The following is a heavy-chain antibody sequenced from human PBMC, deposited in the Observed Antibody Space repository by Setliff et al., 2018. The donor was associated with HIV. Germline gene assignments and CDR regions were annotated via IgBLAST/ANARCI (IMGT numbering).Heavy chain of an antibody. CDR3: ARPQYPGYYFDY. Sequence: PSETLSLTCIVSGVSTISSSSSYYWGWIRQPPGKGLEWIGSIFYSGNTYYKPSLKSRVTISVDTSKNQFSLKLSSVTAADTAVYYCARPQYPGYYFDYWGQGTLVTVSS. J-gene: IGHJ4*02. D-gene: IGHD2-2*01. CDR1: GVSTISSSSSYY. CDR2: IFYSGNT. V-gene: IGHV4-39*01.